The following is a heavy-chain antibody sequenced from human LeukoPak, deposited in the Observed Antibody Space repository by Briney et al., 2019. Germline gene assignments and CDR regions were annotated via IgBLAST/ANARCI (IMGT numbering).Heavy chain of an antibody. V-gene: IGHV3-23*01. D-gene: IGHD6-13*01. CDR1: GFTFNTYA. Sequence: GVSLRLSCAASGFTFNTYAKSWVRQAPGKGLEWVSAISGSGGTTYYADSVKGRFTISRDNSKNTLYLQMNSLRAEDTAVYYCAKYSRPPSIDYWGQGTLVTVSS. CDR2: ISGSGGTT. J-gene: IGHJ4*02. CDR3: AKYSRPPSIDY.